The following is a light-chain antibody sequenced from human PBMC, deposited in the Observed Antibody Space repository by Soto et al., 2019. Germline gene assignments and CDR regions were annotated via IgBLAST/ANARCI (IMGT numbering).Light chain of an antibody. CDR3: SSYTSSSTLVV. J-gene: IGLJ2*01. Sequence: QSALTQPASVSGSPGQSITISCTGTSSDVGAYNYVSWYQPHPGKAPKLMIYDVSNRPSGVSNRFSGSKSGNTASLTISGLQAEDEADYFCSSYTSSSTLVVFGGGTKLTVL. CDR1: SSDVGAYNY. V-gene: IGLV2-14*01. CDR2: DVS.